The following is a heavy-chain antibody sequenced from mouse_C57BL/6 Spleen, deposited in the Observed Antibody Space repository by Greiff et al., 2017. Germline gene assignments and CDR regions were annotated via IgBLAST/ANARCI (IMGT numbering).Heavy chain of an antibody. Sequence: QVQLQQPGAELVKPGASVKLSCKASGYTFTSYWMQWVKQRPGQGLEWIGEIDPSDSYTNYNQKFKGKATLTVDTSSSTASMQLSSLTSEDSAVYYCARGVDSNSLYAMDYWGQGTSVTVSS. J-gene: IGHJ4*01. CDR1: GYTFTSYW. V-gene: IGHV1-50*01. CDR2: IDPSDSYT. D-gene: IGHD2-5*01. CDR3: ARGVDSNSLYAMDY.